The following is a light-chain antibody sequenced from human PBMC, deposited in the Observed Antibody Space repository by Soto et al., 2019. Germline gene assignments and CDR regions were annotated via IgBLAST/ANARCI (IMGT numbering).Light chain of an antibody. CDR3: SSYTSSSTYV. J-gene: IGLJ1*01. CDR2: EVT. CDR1: GSDVGGYDY. V-gene: IGLV2-14*01. Sequence: QSVLTQPASVSGSPGQSITISCTGTGSDVGGYDYVSWYHHHPGKAPKVMIYEVTNRPSGVSNRFSGSKSGNTASLTISGLLAEDEADYYCSSYTSSSTYVFGTGPKVTVL.